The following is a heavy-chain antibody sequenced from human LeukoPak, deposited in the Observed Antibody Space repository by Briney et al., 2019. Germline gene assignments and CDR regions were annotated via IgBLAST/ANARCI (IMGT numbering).Heavy chain of an antibody. J-gene: IGHJ6*03. CDR2: INPSGGST. CDR3: ARDFDYDFWSGPPHYYYYYMDV. CDR1: GYTFTNNW. Sequence: ASVKVSCKASGYTFTNNWMHWVRQAPGQGLEWIGIINPSGGSTSYAQKFQGRVTMTRDMSTSTVYMELSSLRSEDTAVYYCARDFDYDFWSGPPHYYYYYMDVWGKGTTVTVSS. D-gene: IGHD3-3*01. V-gene: IGHV1-46*01.